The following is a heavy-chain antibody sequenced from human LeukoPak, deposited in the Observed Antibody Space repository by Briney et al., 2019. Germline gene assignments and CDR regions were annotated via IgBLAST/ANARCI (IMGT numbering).Heavy chain of an antibody. CDR2: ITGSGDRT. V-gene: IGHV3-23*01. CDR1: RFTFSSCA. D-gene: IGHD3-10*01. CDR3: AKGYYGSGSYGWFDY. Sequence: GGSLRLSCAASRFTFSSCAMNWVRQAPGKGLEWVSTITGSGDRTYYADSVKGRFTISRDNSKNTLYLQMNSLRAEDTAVYYCAKGYYGSGSYGWFDYWGRGTLVTVSS. J-gene: IGHJ4*02.